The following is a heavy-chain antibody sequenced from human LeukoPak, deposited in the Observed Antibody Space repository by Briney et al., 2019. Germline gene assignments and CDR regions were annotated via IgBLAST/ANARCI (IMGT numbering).Heavy chain of an antibody. D-gene: IGHD5-24*01. Sequence: GGTLRLSCAASGFTFSSYGMSWVRQAPGKGLEWVSAISPSGRNTYYADSVKGRFTISRDNAKNSLYVQMNSLRAEDTAVYYCARERDGYTHDAFDIWGQGTMVTVSS. CDR3: ARERDGYTHDAFDI. V-gene: IGHV3-23*01. CDR2: ISPSGRNT. CDR1: GFTFSSYG. J-gene: IGHJ3*02.